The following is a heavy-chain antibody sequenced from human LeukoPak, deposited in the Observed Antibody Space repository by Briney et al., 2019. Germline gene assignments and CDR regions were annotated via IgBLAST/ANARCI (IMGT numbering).Heavy chain of an antibody. CDR3: ARDHIVATIALDY. CDR2: ISYDGSNK. D-gene: IGHD5-12*01. J-gene: IGHJ4*02. CDR1: GFTFSSYA. V-gene: IGHV3-30*04. Sequence: GGSLRLSCAASGFTFSSYAMHWVRQAPGKGLEWVAVISYDGSNKYYADSVKGRFTISRDNSKNALYLQMNSLRAEDTAVYYCARDHIVATIALDYWGQGTLVTVSS.